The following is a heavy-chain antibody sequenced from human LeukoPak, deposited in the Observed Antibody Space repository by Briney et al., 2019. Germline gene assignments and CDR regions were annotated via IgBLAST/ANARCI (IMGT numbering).Heavy chain of an antibody. Sequence: GASVKVSCKASGYTFTGYYMHWVRQAPGRGLEWMGWINPNSGGTNYAQKFQGRVTMTRDTSINTAYMELRWLRSDDTAMYYCAGLTLFDPWGQGTLVTVSS. V-gene: IGHV1-2*02. J-gene: IGHJ5*02. CDR2: INPNSGGT. CDR1: GYTFTGYY. CDR3: AGLTLFDP.